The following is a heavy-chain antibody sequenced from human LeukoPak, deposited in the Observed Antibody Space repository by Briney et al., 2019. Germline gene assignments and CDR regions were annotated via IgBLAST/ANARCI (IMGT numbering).Heavy chain of an antibody. J-gene: IGHJ4*02. CDR1: GFTLSSYA. CDR2: ISYDGSNK. CDR3: ARPRPKVPAAIPCDY. V-gene: IGHV3-30*04. D-gene: IGHD2-2*02. Sequence: GRSLRLSCAASGFTLSSYAMHWVRQAPGKGLEWVAVISYDGSNKYYADSVKGRFTISRDNSKTTLYLQMNSLRAEDTAVYYCARPRPKVPAAIPCDYWGQGTLVTVSS.